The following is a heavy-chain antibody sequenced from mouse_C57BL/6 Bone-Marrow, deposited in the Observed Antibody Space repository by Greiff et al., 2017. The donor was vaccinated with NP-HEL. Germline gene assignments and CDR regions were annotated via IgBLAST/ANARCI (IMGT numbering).Heavy chain of an antibody. J-gene: IGHJ4*01. Sequence: EVKLMESGAELVRPGASVKLSCTVSGFNIKDDYMHWVKQRPEQGLEWIGWIDPENGDTDYASKFPGKATITADTASNTAYRQLSSLTSEDTAVDYCTTGGSSPYAMDYWGQGTSVTVSS. D-gene: IGHD1-1*01. CDR2: IDPENGDT. CDR3: TTGGSSPYAMDY. CDR1: GFNIKDDY. V-gene: IGHV14-4*01.